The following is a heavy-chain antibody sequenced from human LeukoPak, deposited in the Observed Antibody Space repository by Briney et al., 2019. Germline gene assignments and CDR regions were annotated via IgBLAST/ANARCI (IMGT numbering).Heavy chain of an antibody. CDR3: AAKIIAVAGIIGY. CDR1: GFTFSSYG. V-gene: IGHV3-23*01. D-gene: IGHD6-19*01. J-gene: IGHJ4*02. Sequence: GGSLRLSCAASGFTFSSYGMSWVRQAPGKGLEWVSAISGSGGSTYYADSVKGRFTISRDNSKNTLYLQMNSLRAEDTAVYYCAAKIIAVAGIIGYWGQGTLVTVSS. CDR2: ISGSGGST.